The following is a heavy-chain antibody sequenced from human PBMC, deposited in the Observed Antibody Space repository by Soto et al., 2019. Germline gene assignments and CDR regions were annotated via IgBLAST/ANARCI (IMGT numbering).Heavy chain of an antibody. CDR3: ATEILYQGLFNY. CDR1: GFTVSNKY. D-gene: IGHD2-8*01. Sequence: PGGSLRLSCAASGFTVSNKYMSWVRQAPGKGLECVSIIYSGSNTYYADSVKGRFTISSDNSKNTLYLQMDSLRAEDTAVYYCATEILYQGLFNYWGQGTLVTVSS. CDR2: IYSGSNT. J-gene: IGHJ4*02. V-gene: IGHV3-66*01.